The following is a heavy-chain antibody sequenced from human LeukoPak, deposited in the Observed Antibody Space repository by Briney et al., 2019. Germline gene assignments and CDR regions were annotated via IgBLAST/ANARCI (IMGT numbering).Heavy chain of an antibody. Sequence: PGGTLRLSCAASGFSFSSHGMSWVRHAPGKRLEWVSGIIGGAGSTYYADSVKSRFTISRNNSKNTLYLKMNSLRAEDTAVYYCTRGSMYQLDYWGQGTLVTVSS. J-gene: IGHJ4*02. CDR1: GFSFSSHG. V-gene: IGHV3-23*01. D-gene: IGHD2-2*01. CDR2: IIGGAGST. CDR3: TRGSMYQLDY.